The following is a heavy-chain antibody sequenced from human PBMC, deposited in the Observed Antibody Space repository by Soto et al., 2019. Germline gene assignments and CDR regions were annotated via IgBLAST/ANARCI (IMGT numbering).Heavy chain of an antibody. CDR1: GGSISSGGYS. CDR2: IYHSGST. CDR3: ARDNRSGYYFDY. D-gene: IGHD3-22*01. Sequence: SETLSLTCAVSGGSISSGGYSWSWIRQPPGKGLEWIGYIYHSGSTYYNPSLKSRVTISVDSSKNQFSLKLSSVTAADTAVYYCARDNRSGYYFDYWGQGTLVTVSS. V-gene: IGHV4-30-2*01. J-gene: IGHJ4*02.